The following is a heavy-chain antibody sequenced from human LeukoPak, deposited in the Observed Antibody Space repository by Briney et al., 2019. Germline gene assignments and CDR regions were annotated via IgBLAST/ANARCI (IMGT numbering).Heavy chain of an antibody. V-gene: IGHV3-23*01. CDR3: AKDRDGYNPSNFDY. D-gene: IGHD5-24*01. Sequence: GGSLRLSCAASGFIFSSYAMSWVRQAPGKGLEWEWVSGISGSGGSTNYADSVKGRFTISRDNSKNTLYLQMDSLRAEDTAVHYCAKDRDGYNPSNFDYWGQGTLVAVSS. J-gene: IGHJ4*02. CDR2: ISGSGGST. CDR1: GFIFSSYA.